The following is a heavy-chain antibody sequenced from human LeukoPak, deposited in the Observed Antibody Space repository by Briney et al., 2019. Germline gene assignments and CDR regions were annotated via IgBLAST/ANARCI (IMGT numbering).Heavy chain of an antibody. CDR3: ARGPPYSYGSYYFDY. CDR2: MNPNSGNT. D-gene: IGHD5-18*01. CDR1: GYTFTSYD. J-gene: IGHJ4*02. V-gene: IGHV1-8*03. Sequence: GASVKVSSKASGYTFTSYDINWVRQATGQGLEWMGWMNPNSGNTGYAQKFQGRVTITRNTSISTAYMELSSLRSEDTAVYYCARGPPYSYGSYYFDYWGQGTLVTVSS.